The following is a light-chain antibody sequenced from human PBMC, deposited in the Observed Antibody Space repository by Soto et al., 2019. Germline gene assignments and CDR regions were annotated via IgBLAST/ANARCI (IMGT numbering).Light chain of an antibody. CDR1: QDIRNY. J-gene: IGKJ3*01. CDR2: GAS. CDR3: HSYNTAAFT. V-gene: IGKV1-27*01. Sequence: DIQMTQSPTSLSASVGDRVTITCRASQDIRNYLAWYQQRPGKVPTLLIYGASTLQSGVPSRFSGSGSGTDYTLAINGLQPEDVATYYCHSYNTAAFTFGLGTKVDIK.